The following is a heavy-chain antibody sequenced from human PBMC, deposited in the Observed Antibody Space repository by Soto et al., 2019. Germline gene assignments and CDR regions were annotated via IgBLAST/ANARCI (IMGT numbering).Heavy chain of an antibody. J-gene: IGHJ6*02. CDR2: VYYTGAT. CDR1: SGPDRSHN. V-gene: IGHV4-59*08. CDR3: VRQGIDYLHGLVDV. Sequence: QVQLQQSGPRLVKPSETLSLTCTVSSGPDRSHNWGWIRQPPGRGLEWLGYVYYTGATAYNPSLRSRVTISADTSTNDISLTLSSVTAADTAVYYCVRQGIDYLHGLVDVWGQGTTVSVSS. D-gene: IGHD4-17*01.